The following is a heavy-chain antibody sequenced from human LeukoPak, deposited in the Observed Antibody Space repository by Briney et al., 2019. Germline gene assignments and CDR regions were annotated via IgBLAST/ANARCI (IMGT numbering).Heavy chain of an antibody. CDR2: ISYDGSNK. J-gene: IGHJ5*02. D-gene: IGHD1-1*01. CDR1: KFGFSSDA. Sequence: GRSLRLSCAASKFGFSSDAIHWVRQAPGKGLEWVAVISYDGSNKYYGDSVKGRFTISRDNSKNTLYLQMNSLRVDDTAVYYCVGGFQYNNPWGQGTLVTVSS. V-gene: IGHV3-30-3*01. CDR3: VGGFQYNNP.